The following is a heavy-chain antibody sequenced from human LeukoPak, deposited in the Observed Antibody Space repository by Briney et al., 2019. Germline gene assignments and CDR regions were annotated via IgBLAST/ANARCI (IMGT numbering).Heavy chain of an antibody. CDR2: FDPEDGET. Sequence: ASVKVSCKVSGYTLTELSMHWVRQAPGKGLEWMGGFDPEDGETIYAQKFQGRVTMTEDTSTDTAYMELSSLGSEDTAVYYCATTTVPPHYYYYYGMDVWGQGTTVTVSS. V-gene: IGHV1-24*01. CDR1: GYTLTELS. CDR3: ATTTVPPHYYYYYGMDV. D-gene: IGHD4-4*01. J-gene: IGHJ6*02.